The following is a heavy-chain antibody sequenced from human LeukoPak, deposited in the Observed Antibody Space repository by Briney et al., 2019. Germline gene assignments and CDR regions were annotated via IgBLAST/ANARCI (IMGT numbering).Heavy chain of an antibody. V-gene: IGHV4-61*02. Sequence: SQTLSLTCTVSGGSISSGSYYWSWIRQPAGKGLEWIGRIYTSGSTNYNPSLKSRVTISVDTSKNQFSLKLSSVTAADTAVYYCARTTMVRGLRRYYYGMDVWGQGTTVTVSS. CDR3: ARTTMVRGLRRYYYGMDV. J-gene: IGHJ6*02. CDR1: GGSISSGSYY. D-gene: IGHD3-10*01. CDR2: IYTSGST.